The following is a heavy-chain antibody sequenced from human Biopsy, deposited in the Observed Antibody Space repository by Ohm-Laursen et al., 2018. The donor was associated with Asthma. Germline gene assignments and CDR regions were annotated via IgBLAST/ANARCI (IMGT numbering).Heavy chain of an antibody. CDR3: VRDGTDDAFDI. Sequence: SLRLSCAASGFSFSNFAIHWVRQAPGKGLEWVGVISKDASTQDYADSVKGRFTMARDNSKNTLDLQMDSLREEDTAVYYCVRDGTDDAFDIWGQGTVVSVSS. CDR2: ISKDASTQ. D-gene: IGHD1-1*01. CDR1: GFSFSNFA. J-gene: IGHJ3*02. V-gene: IGHV3-30*01.